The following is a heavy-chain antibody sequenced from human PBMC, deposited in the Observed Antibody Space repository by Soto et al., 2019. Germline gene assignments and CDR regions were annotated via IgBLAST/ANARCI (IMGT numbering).Heavy chain of an antibody. V-gene: IGHV3-30*18. CDR1: GFTFRSHD. CDR3: AKQYEFGGLEDY. Sequence: QVQLVESGGGVVQPGTSLRLSCAASGFTFRSHDMHWVRQVPGKGLEWVAAISNDGRSKYYADSVKGRFSISRDNSENTMYLQMNSLRVEDTAMYYCAKQYEFGGLEDYWGQGTLVTVSS. J-gene: IGHJ4*02. CDR2: ISNDGRSK. D-gene: IGHD3-3*01.